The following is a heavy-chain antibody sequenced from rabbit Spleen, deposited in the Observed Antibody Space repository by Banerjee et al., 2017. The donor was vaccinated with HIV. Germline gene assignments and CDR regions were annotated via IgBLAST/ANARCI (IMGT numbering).Heavy chain of an antibody. CDR2: IAGSSSGFT. CDR1: GVSFNDTDV. D-gene: IGHD7-1*01. V-gene: IGHV1S45*01. Sequence: QEQLEESGGGLVKPEGSLTLTCKASGVSFNDTDVMCWVRQAPGKGLEWISCIAGSSSGFTYSATWAKGRFTCSKTSSTTVTLQMTSLTVADTATYFCARDTGTSFSTYGMDLWGPGTLVTVS. J-gene: IGHJ6*01. CDR3: ARDTGTSFSTYGMDL.